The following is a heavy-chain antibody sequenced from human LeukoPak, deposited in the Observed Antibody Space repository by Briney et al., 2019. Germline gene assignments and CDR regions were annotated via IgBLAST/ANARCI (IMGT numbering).Heavy chain of an antibody. J-gene: IGHJ4*02. CDR2: IIPIFGTP. V-gene: IGHV1-69*13. D-gene: IGHD3-10*01. CDR1: GGTFDSYL. CDR3: ARADYGSGKYYLEY. Sequence: GASVKVSCKASGGTFDSYLLSWVRQAPGQGLEWLGGIIPIFGTPNYAQKLRGRLTITADESTSTDYMELSSLRSEDTAIYYCARADYGSGKYYLEYWGQGTLITVSS.